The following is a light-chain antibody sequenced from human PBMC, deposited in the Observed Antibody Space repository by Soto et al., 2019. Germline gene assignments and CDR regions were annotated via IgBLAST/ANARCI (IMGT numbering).Light chain of an antibody. V-gene: IGKV1D-12*01. CDR3: QQVHNFTLT. CDR2: TAS. CDR1: QAISNW. Sequence: DIQITQSPSSVSASVGDIVTITCRASQAISNWLAWYQQKTGKAPELLIYTASTLESGVPSRLRGRGYGTDLTITISNMKNEDFETYYCQQVHNFTLTFGGGTKVDIK. J-gene: IGKJ4*01.